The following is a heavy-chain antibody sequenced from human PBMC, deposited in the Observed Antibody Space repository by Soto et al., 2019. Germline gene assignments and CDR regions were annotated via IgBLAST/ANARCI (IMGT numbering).Heavy chain of an antibody. Sequence: QVQLQESGPGLVKPSETLSLTCTVSGGSVSSGSYYWSWIRQPPGKGLEWIGYIYYSGSTNYNPSLKSRVTISVATSKNRFSLKLSSVTAADTAVYYCARDHGWFDPWGQGTLVTVSS. V-gene: IGHV4-61*01. CDR1: GGSVSSGSYY. CDR2: IYYSGST. CDR3: ARDHGWFDP. J-gene: IGHJ5*02.